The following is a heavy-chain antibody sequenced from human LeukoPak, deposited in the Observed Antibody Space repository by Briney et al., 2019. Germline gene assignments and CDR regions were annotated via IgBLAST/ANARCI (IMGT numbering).Heavy chain of an antibody. CDR2: INQDESER. CDR1: GFIFSRYW. D-gene: IGHD3-22*01. Sequence: GGSLRLSCATSGFIFSRYWMSWVRQAPGKGLEWVANINQDESERNYVDSVKGRFTISRDNAKNSLYLQMNSLRAEDTAVYYCARGKPYDSSGYYWAHDAFDIWGQGTMHTVSS. J-gene: IGHJ3*02. V-gene: IGHV3-7*01. CDR3: ARGKPYDSSGYYWAHDAFDI.